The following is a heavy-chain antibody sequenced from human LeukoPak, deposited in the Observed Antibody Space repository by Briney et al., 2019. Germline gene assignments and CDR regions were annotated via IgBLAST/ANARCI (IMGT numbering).Heavy chain of an antibody. V-gene: IGHV4-61*02. Sequence: SETLSLTCPVSGGSISSGSYYWSWIRQPAGKGLEWIGRIYTSGSTDYNPSLKSRLTISLDTSKNRFSLKLSSVTAADTAVYYCARLRLRFLEWTIDYWGQGTLVTVSS. CDR3: ARLRLRFLEWTIDY. CDR1: GGSISSGSYY. J-gene: IGHJ4*02. CDR2: IYTSGST. D-gene: IGHD3-3*01.